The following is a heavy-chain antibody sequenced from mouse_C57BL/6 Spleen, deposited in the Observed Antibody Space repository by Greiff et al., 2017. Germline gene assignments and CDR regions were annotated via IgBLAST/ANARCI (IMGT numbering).Heavy chain of an antibody. D-gene: IGHD2-1*01. CDR2: FYPGSGSI. CDR3: ARHGEGGNYWYFDV. J-gene: IGHJ1*03. CDR1: GYTFTEYT. V-gene: IGHV1-62-2*01. Sequence: QVQLQQSGAELVKPGASVKLSCKASGYTFTEYTIHWVKQRSGQGLVGIGWFYPGSGSIKYNEKFKDKDPLTADKSSSPFYMELSRLTSEDSAVXFCARHGEGGNYWYFDVWGTGTTVTVAS.